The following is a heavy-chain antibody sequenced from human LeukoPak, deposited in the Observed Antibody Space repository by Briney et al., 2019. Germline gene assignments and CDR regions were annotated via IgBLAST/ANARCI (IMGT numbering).Heavy chain of an antibody. CDR2: INSDGSST. Sequence: GGSLRLSCAASGFTFSSYWMHWVRQVPGKGLVWVSRINSDGSSTSYADSVKGRFTISRDNAKNTLYLQMNSLRAGDTAVYYCVRGVPLTVTRARDYWGQGTLVTVSS. CDR3: VRGVPLTVTRARDY. D-gene: IGHD4-17*01. V-gene: IGHV3-74*01. J-gene: IGHJ4*02. CDR1: GFTFSSYW.